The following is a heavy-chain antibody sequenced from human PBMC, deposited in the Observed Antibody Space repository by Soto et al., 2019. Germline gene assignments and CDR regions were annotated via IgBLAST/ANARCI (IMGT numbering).Heavy chain of an antibody. CDR2: IYYSGST. J-gene: IGHJ4*02. V-gene: IGHV4-61*01. CDR3: ARVPLWGRGGEDY. D-gene: IGHD2-21*01. Sequence: QVQLQESGPGLVKPSETLSLTCTVSGGSVSSGSYYWSWIRQPPGKALEWIGYIYYSGSTNYNPSLKSRVTISVDTSKNQFSLKLSSVTAADTAVYYCARVPLWGRGGEDYWGQGTLVTVSS. CDR1: GGSVSSGSYY.